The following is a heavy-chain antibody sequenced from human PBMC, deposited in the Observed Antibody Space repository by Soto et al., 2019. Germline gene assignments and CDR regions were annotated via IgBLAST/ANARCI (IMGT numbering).Heavy chain of an antibody. D-gene: IGHD3-10*01. CDR1: GFTFSDYW. J-gene: IGHJ4*02. V-gene: IGHV3-7*05. CDR2: IKYDGAEK. Sequence: GGSLRLSCSAAGFTFSDYWMNWVRQAPGKGLEWVASIKYDGAEKTYVDSVKGRFTISRDNPKNSVYLQMASLRAEDTAVYYCARDGVAPGLYFDHWGQGTLVTVSS. CDR3: ARDGVAPGLYFDH.